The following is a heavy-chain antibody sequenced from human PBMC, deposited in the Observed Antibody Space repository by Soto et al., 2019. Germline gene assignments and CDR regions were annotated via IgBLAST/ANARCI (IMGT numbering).Heavy chain of an antibody. D-gene: IGHD3-9*01. CDR1: GGTFSSYA. Sequence: QVQLVQSGAEVKKPGSSVKVSCKASGGTFSSYAISWVRQAPGQGLEWMGGIIPIFGTANYAQKFQGRVTITADKSTSTAYMELSSLRSEDTAVYYCARNLLRYFDWLLPNWFDPWGQGTLFTVSS. CDR2: IIPIFGTA. V-gene: IGHV1-69*06. CDR3: ARNLLRYFDWLLPNWFDP. J-gene: IGHJ5*02.